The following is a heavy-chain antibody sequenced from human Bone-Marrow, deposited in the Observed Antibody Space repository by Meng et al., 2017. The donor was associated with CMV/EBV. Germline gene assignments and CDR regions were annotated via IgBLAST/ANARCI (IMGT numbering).Heavy chain of an antibody. CDR2: LYYSGST. V-gene: IGHV4-39*07. D-gene: IGHD3-3*01. Sequence: SETLSLTCTVSGGSISSSSYYWGWIRQPPGKGLELIGSLYYSGSTYYNTSLKSRVTISVDTSKNQFSLKLSSVTAADTAVYYCARGTYYDFWSGYLRYGMDVWGQGTTVTVSS. CDR3: ARGTYYDFWSGYLRYGMDV. J-gene: IGHJ6*02. CDR1: GGSISSSSYY.